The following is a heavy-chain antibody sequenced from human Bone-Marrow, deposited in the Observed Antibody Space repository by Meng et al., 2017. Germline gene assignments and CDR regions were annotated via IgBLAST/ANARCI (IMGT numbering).Heavy chain of an antibody. D-gene: IGHD6-19*01. CDR3: ASWIYSCGWQ. V-gene: IGHV4/OR15-8*02. Sequence: VQLQASGPGLVKPSGTLSLTCVVSGGSISRIDWWSWVRQPPGKGLEWIGEIYHGGDTNYNPSLKSRVTIAIDKSKNQFSLKLSSVTAADTAVYYCASWIYSCGWQWGQGALVTVSS. CDR1: GGSISRIDW. J-gene: IGHJ4*02. CDR2: IYHGGDT.